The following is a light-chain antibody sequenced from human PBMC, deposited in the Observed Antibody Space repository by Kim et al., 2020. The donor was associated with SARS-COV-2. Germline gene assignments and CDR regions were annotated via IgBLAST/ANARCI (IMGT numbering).Light chain of an antibody. Sequence: DIQVTKSPSSLSASVGDSVTITCRASQSIGVFLNWYQHKPEKAPKLLIYPASTLQSGVPSRFSGSGSGADFTLTITSLQPEDFATYYCQQSYSSLMWTFGQGTKVDIK. CDR3: QQSYSSLMWT. CDR1: QSIGVF. CDR2: PAS. V-gene: IGKV1-39*01. J-gene: IGKJ1*01.